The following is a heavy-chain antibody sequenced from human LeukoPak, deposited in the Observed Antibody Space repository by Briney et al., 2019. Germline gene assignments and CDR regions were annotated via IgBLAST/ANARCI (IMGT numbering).Heavy chain of an antibody. D-gene: IGHD2-2*02. Sequence: NPSSGNSGYAQKFQGRVTMTRNTSINTAYMELINLQSDDTAVYYCARGTPYCSSASCYNYWGQGSLVTVSS. CDR2: NPSSGNS. CDR3: ARGTPYCSSASCYNY. V-gene: IGHV1-8*01. J-gene: IGHJ4*02.